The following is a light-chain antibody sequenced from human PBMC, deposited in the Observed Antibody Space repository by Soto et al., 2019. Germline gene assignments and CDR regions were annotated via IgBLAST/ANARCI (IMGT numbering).Light chain of an antibody. CDR1: QSISSN. Sequence: EIVMTQSPATLSVSPGERATLSCRASQSISSNLAWYQQKLGQAPRLLIYRASTRATGIPARFSGSGSGTEFTLTISSLQSEDFAVYYCQQYNNWPSITFGQGTRLEIK. CDR2: RAS. V-gene: IGKV3-15*01. J-gene: IGKJ5*01. CDR3: QQYNNWPSIT.